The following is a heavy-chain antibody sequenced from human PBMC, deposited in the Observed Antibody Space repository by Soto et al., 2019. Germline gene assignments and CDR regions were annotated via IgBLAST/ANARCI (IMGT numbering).Heavy chain of an antibody. CDR3: AYRTGWYRHDV. CDR2: IFHSGDT. Sequence: QVQLQESGPGLVKPSGTLSLTCAVSGDSISNSRWWTWVRQPPGKGLAWIGDIFHSGDTNFNPSLKSRVFISVDKSQNQFSLKMSSVTAADTGVYYCAYRTGWYRHDVWGQGTLVTVSS. D-gene: IGHD6-19*01. V-gene: IGHV4-4*02. CDR1: GDSISNSRW. J-gene: IGHJ3*01.